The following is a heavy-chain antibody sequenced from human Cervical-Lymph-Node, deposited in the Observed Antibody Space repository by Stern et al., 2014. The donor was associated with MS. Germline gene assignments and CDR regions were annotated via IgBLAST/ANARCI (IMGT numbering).Heavy chain of an antibody. Sequence: VQLVESGPGLAKPSETLSLSCTVAGGFISDYYWNWIRQPPGKGLEWIGHIHNGGSTNYNPSLRNRVTISLDTSRNQFSLNLSSVTAADTAVYYCAAGSGWTLDIWGQGTMVTVSS. D-gene: IGHD6-19*01. J-gene: IGHJ3*02. CDR3: AAGSGWTLDI. CDR1: GGFISDYY. CDR2: IHNGGST. V-gene: IGHV4-59*01.